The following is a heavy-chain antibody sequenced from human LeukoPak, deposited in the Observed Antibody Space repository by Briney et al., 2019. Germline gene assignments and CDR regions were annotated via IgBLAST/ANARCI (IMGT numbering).Heavy chain of an antibody. CDR1: GFTFSSFS. V-gene: IGHV3-48*04. CDR2: IRSGGTNT. D-gene: IGHD3-10*01. J-gene: IGHJ4*02. Sequence: AGGSLRLSCAASGFTFSSFSMNWVRQAPGMGLEWVSYIRSGGTNTDYTGSVKGRFTIFRDNAKNSLYLQMNSLRAEDTAVYYCARGAESWGQGTLVTVSS. CDR3: ARGAES.